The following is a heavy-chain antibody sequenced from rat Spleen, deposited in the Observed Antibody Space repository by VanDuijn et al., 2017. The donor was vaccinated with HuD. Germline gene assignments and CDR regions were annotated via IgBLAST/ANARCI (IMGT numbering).Heavy chain of an antibody. J-gene: IGHJ2*01. D-gene: IGHD1-6*01. CDR2: IMNTGVT. Sequence: QVQLKESGPGLVQPSQTLSLTCTIAGFSLTSYNVHWVRQPPGKGLEWMGVIMNTGVTRYNSTLTSRLSITKDTSKSQVFLKMNSLQIEDTAIYYCARDMDHGYTSVFDYWGQGVMVTVSS. CDR1: GFSLTSYN. CDR3: ARDMDHGYTSVFDY. V-gene: IGHV2-41*01.